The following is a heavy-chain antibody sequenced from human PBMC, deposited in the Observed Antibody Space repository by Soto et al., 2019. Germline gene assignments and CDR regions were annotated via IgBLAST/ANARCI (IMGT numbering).Heavy chain of an antibody. CDR2: IIPIFGTA. Sequence: QVQLVQSGAEVKKPGSSVKVSCKASGGTFSSYAISWVRQAPGQGLEWMGGIIPIFGTANYAQKFQGRVTITADESTSTAYMELSSLRSEDTAVYYCARRAGTTGTTPNGMDVWGQGTTVTVSS. CDR3: ARRAGTTGTTPNGMDV. J-gene: IGHJ6*02. V-gene: IGHV1-69*01. D-gene: IGHD1-1*01. CDR1: GGTFSSYA.